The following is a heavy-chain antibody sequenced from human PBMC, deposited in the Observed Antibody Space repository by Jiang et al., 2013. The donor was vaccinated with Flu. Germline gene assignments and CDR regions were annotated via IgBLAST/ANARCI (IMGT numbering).Heavy chain of an antibody. CDR2: ISYDGSNK. V-gene: IGHV3-30-3*01. J-gene: IGHJ3*02. CDR3: ARENPVTYGDQPHDAFDI. Sequence: VQLLESGGGVVQPGRSLRLSCAASGFTFSSYAMHWVRQAPGKGLEWVAVISYDGSNKYYADSVKGRFTISRDNSKNTLYLQMNSLRAEDTAVYYCARENPVTYGDQPHDAFDIWGQGT. CDR1: GFTFSSYA. D-gene: IGHD4-17*01.